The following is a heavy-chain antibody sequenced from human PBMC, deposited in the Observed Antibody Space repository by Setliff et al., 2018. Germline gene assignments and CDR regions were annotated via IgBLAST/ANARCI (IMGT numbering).Heavy chain of an antibody. V-gene: IGHV4-4*07. CDR2: IYTSGSA. CDR1: GGSISNYY. J-gene: IGHJ3*02. Sequence: SETLSLTCTVSGGSISNYYWSWIRQPAGKGLEWIGRIYTSGSANYNPPLKSRVTMSVDTSKNQFSLKLSSVTAADTAVYYCARKGISALSGAFDMWGQGTMVTVS. CDR3: ARKGISALSGAFDM. D-gene: IGHD1-26*01.